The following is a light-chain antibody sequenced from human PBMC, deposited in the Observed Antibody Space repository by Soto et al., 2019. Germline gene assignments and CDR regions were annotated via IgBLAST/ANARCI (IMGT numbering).Light chain of an antibody. Sequence: EIVLTQSPGTVSLSPGERATLSCRASQSVSSRNLAWYRQKPGQAPSLLLFGASNRATGITDWLSGSGSWTDFSLIISRLEPEDCAVYYCLRYGDSPPAYTFGQGTKLEIK. V-gene: IGKV3-20*01. CDR2: GAS. CDR3: LRYGDSPPAYT. J-gene: IGKJ2*01. CDR1: QSVSSRN.